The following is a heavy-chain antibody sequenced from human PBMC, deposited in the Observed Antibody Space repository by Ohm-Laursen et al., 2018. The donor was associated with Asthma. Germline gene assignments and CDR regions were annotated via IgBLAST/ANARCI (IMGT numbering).Heavy chain of an antibody. V-gene: IGHV3-30-3*01. J-gene: IGHJ4*02. CDR1: GFTFRSYA. D-gene: IGHD3-3*01. CDR2: GGRYYDGGLK. CDR3: ARDVMEWYLPTFDF. Sequence: SLRLSCSASGFTFRSYAMHWVRQAPGKGLEWVAAGGRYYDGGLKYYADSVNGRFTVSRDDSKNTLYLQMNSLRPDDTAVYYCARDVMEWYLPTFDFWGQGTLVTVSS.